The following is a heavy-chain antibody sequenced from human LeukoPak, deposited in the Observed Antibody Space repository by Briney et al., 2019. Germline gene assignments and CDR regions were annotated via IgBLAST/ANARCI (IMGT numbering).Heavy chain of an antibody. V-gene: IGHV3-23*01. CDR1: GFTFSSYD. D-gene: IGHD4-23*01. CDR3: ARRAGGYSHPYDY. CDR2: ISGSGGST. Sequence: PGGSLRLSCAASGFTFSSYDMSWVRQAPGKGLEWVSAISGSGGSTYYADSVKGRFTISRDNSKNTLYLQMNSLRAEDTAVYYCARRAGGYSHPYDYWGQGILVTVSS. J-gene: IGHJ4*02.